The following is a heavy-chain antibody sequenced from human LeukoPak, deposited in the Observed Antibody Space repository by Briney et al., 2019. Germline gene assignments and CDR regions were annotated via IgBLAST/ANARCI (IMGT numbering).Heavy chain of an antibody. Sequence: GSLRLSCAASGFTVSSNYMSWVRQAPGKGLEWVSVIYSGGSTDYADSVKGRFTISRDNSKNSLYLQMNSLRAEDTAVYYCARSSNHYYGSGSYSPWGQGTLVTVSS. V-gene: IGHV3-53*01. CDR3: ARSSNHYYGSGSYSP. CDR2: IYSGGST. D-gene: IGHD3-10*01. CDR1: GFTVSSNY. J-gene: IGHJ5*02.